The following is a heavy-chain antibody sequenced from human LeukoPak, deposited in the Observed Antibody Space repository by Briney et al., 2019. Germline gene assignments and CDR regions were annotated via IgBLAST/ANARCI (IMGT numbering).Heavy chain of an antibody. CDR3: AKWRYFDWVFDY. J-gene: IGHJ4*02. V-gene: IGHV3-23*01. D-gene: IGHD3-9*01. CDR2: ISGSGGST. CDR1: GFTFSNAW. Sequence: GGSLRLSCAASGFTFSNAWMSWVRQAPGKGLEWVSAISGSGGSTYYADSVRGRFTISRDNSKNTLYLQMNSLRAEDPAVYYCAKWRYFDWVFDYWGQGTLVTVSS.